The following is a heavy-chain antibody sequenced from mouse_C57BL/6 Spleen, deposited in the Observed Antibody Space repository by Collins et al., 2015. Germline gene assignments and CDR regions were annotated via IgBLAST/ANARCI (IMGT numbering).Heavy chain of an antibody. CDR2: IHPNSGST. Sequence: QVQLQRPGAELVKPGASVKLSCKASGYTFTSYWMHWVKQRPGQGLEWIGMIHPNSGSTNYNEKFKSKATLTVDKSSSTAYMQLSSLTSEDSAVYYCAPITTVVNYFDYWGQGTTLTVSS. CDR1: GYTFTSYW. J-gene: IGHJ2*01. V-gene: IGHV1-64*01. CDR3: APITTVVNYFDY. D-gene: IGHD1-1*01.